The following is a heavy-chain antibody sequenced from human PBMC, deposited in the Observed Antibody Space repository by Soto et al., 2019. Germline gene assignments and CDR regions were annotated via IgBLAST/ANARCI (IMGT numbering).Heavy chain of an antibody. J-gene: IGHJ4*02. D-gene: IGHD2-2*01. V-gene: IGHV5-51*01. CDR1: GYRFTSYW. CDR2: IYPPDSDT. CDR3: ARVGRSTGAAAEYFFDY. Sequence: GESLKISCRASGYRFTSYWIGWVRQMPGKGLEWMGIIYPPDSDTRYSPSFQGQVTISVDKSISTAYLQWSSLRASDTDMYYCARVGRSTGAAAEYFFDYWGQGTPVTVSS.